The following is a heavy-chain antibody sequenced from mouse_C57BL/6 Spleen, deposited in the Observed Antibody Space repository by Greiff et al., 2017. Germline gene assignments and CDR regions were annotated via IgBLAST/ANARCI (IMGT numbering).Heavy chain of an antibody. J-gene: IGHJ4*01. CDR1: GYTFTSYG. Sequence: QVHVKQSGAELARPGASVKLSCKASGYTFTSYGISWVKQRTGQGLEWIGEIYPRSGNTYYNEKFKGKATLTADKSSSTAYMELRSLTSEDSAVYFCARSGYGNYGAMDYWGQGTSVTVSS. D-gene: IGHD2-1*01. CDR3: ARSGYGNYGAMDY. V-gene: IGHV1-81*01. CDR2: IYPRSGNT.